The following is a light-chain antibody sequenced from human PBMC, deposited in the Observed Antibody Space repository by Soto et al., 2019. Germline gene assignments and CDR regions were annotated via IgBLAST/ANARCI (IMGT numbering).Light chain of an antibody. V-gene: IGLV3-21*02. CDR3: QVYNSPSDVPVV. Sequence: SYVVTQPPSVSVAPGQAASITCGGDEIGSRSVHWYQQKPGQAPVVVIYDDSYRPSGIPDRFSASNSGNTATLTISGVEAGDEADYYCQVYNSPSDVPVVFGGGTQLTVL. J-gene: IGLJ7*01. CDR2: DDS. CDR1: EIGSRS.